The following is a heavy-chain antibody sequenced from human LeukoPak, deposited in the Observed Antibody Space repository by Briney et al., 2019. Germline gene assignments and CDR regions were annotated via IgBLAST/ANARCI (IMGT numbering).Heavy chain of an antibody. CDR3: ARDQGWLQFDN. CDR2: IKEDGSEK. J-gene: IGHJ4*02. Sequence: GGSLRLSCEASGFPFSSYAMTWVRQAPGKGLEWVANIKEDGSEKYYVDSLRGRFTISRDNAKSSLSLQLNSLRVEDTAVYYCARDQGWLQFDNWGQGTLVTVSS. D-gene: IGHD5-12*01. V-gene: IGHV3-7*05. CDR1: GFPFSSYA.